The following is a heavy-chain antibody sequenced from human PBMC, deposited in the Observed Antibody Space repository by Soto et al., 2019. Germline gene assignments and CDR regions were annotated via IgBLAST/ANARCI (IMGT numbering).Heavy chain of an antibody. J-gene: IGHJ4*02. V-gene: IGHV1-69*12. CDR3: ARTRIAASWYEEDY. D-gene: IGHD6-13*01. CDR2: IIPIFGTA. Sequence: QVQLVQSGAEVKKPGSSVKVSCKASGCTLSSYAISWVRQAPGQRLEWMGGIIPIFGTANYAQKFQGRVTITADESTITAYMELSSLRSEDTAVYYCARTRIAASWYEEDYWGQGTLVTVSS. CDR1: GCTLSSYA.